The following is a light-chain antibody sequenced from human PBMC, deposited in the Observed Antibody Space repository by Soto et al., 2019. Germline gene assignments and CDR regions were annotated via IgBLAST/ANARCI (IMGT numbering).Light chain of an antibody. Sequence: EILMTQSPATLSVSPGERATLSCRASQSVSSNLAWYQQKPGQAPRLLIYGASTRATGIPAWFRGSGSGTDGTLTISSLQSEYFAVYYCQHYNNWPPCTFGQGTKVEIK. CDR1: QSVSSN. V-gene: IGKV3-15*01. CDR2: GAS. CDR3: QHYNNWPPCT. J-gene: IGKJ1*01.